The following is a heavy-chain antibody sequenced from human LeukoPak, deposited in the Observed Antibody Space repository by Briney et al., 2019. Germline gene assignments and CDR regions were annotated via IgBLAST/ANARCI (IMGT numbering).Heavy chain of an antibody. D-gene: IGHD4-23*01. J-gene: IGHJ4*02. CDR2: IYYSGST. V-gene: IGHV4-39*07. CDR1: GFTFSSYA. CDR3: ARAGGGNSFGLGYFDY. Sequence: GSLRLSCAVSGFTFSSYAMNWVRQPPGKGLEWIGSIYYSGSTYYNPSLKSRVTISVDTSKNQFSLKLSSVTAADTAVYYCARAGGGNSFGLGYFDYWGQGTLVTVSS.